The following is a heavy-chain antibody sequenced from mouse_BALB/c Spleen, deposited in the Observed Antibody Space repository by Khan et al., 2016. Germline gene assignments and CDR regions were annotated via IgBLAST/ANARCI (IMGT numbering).Heavy chain of an antibody. CDR2: IHPGGGGS. CDR1: GYTFTDYE. CDR3: AKGLRRGDYFDS. D-gene: IGHD2-4*01. V-gene: IGHV1-15*01. J-gene: IGHJ2*01. Sequence: QVQLQQSGAELVRPGASVKLSCKALGYTFTDYEMHWVKQTPVHGLEWIGAIHPGGGGSAYNQKFKDRATLTAEKSSSTAYMERSSMTSEDSAVYYCAKGLRRGDYFDSWGQGTTLTVSS.